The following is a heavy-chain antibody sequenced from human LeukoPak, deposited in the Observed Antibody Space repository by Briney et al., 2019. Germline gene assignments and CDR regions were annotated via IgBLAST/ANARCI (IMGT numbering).Heavy chain of an antibody. Sequence: PGGSLRLSCAASGFGFSTYSMNWVRQAPGKGLEWISFISSSSSMIYYADSVKGRFTISRDNTKNSLFLQMNSLRVEGTAVYYCARVAGDFLDYWGQGTLVTVSS. CDR3: ARVAGDFLDY. D-gene: IGHD4-17*01. J-gene: IGHJ4*02. CDR1: GFGFSTYS. V-gene: IGHV3-48*04. CDR2: ISSSSSMI.